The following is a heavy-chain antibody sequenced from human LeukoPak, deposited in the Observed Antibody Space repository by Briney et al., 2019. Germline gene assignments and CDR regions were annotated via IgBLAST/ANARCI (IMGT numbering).Heavy chain of an antibody. CDR1: VYSFTNYW. Sequence: PGESLKISCEGSVYSFTNYWIGWVRQMPGKGLEWMGIIYPGDSDIRYSPSFQGQVTISVDKTSSTAYLQWSSLKASDTAMYYCARQGKAQSFDYWGQGTLVTVSS. V-gene: IGHV5-51*01. D-gene: IGHD3-10*01. CDR2: IYPGDSDI. CDR3: ARQGKAQSFDY. J-gene: IGHJ4*02.